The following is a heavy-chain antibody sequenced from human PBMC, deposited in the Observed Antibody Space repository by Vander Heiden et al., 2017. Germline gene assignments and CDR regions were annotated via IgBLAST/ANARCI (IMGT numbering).Heavy chain of an antibody. CDR3: AKEADTGSYHIDY. J-gene: IGHJ4*02. V-gene: IGHV3-23*01. CDR1: GFTFKNYA. D-gene: IGHD1-26*01. CDR2: LSGSGGNI. Sequence: QLLESGGGLVQPGGSLRLSFAASGFTFKNYAMFWVRQGPGKGLEWVSGLSGSGGNIYYADSVKGRFAISRDNSKNTLYLQMNGLRAEDTAVYYCAKEADTGSYHIDYWGQGTLVTVSS.